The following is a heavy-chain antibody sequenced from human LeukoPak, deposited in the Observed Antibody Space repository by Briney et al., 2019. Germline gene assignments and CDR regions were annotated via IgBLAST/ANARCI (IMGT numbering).Heavy chain of an antibody. V-gene: IGHV4-34*01. Sequence: SETLSLTCAVSGYSISSGYYWSWIRQPPGKGLEWIGEINHSGSTNYNPSLKSRVTISVDTSKNQFSLKLSSVTAADTAVYYCAREAGVIAVAGIDYWGQGTLVTVSS. CDR3: AREAGVIAVAGIDY. CDR1: GYSISSGYY. D-gene: IGHD6-19*01. CDR2: INHSGST. J-gene: IGHJ4*02.